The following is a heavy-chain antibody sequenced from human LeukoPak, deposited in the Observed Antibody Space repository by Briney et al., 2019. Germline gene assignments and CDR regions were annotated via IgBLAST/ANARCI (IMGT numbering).Heavy chain of an antibody. CDR3: ARGKGDSSGWFDY. Sequence: SETLSLTCTVSGGSISSYYWSWIRQPPGKGLEWIGYIYYSGSTNYNPSPKSRVTISVDTSKNQFSLKLSSVTAADTAVYYCARGKGDSSGWFDYWGQGTLVTVSS. D-gene: IGHD6-19*01. J-gene: IGHJ4*02. CDR2: IYYSGST. V-gene: IGHV4-59*01. CDR1: GGSISSYY.